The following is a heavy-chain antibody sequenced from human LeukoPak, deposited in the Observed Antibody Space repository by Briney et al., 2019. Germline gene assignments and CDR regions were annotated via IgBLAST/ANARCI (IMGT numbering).Heavy chain of an antibody. CDR2: IYYSGST. Sequence: SETLSLTCNVSGGSISSYYWSWIRQPPGKGQEYIGYIYYSGSTNYNPSLKSRVTISVDTSKNQFSLKLSSVPAADTAVYYCARDRYGDFGMYYFDYWGQGTLVNVSS. J-gene: IGHJ4*02. CDR3: ARDRYGDFGMYYFDY. D-gene: IGHD4-17*01. CDR1: GGSISSYY. V-gene: IGHV4-59*01.